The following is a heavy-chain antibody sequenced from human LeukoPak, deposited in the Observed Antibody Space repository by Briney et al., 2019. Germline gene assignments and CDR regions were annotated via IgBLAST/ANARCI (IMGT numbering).Heavy chain of an antibody. CDR3: ARGRERYNWNAPFDY. CDR1: GGSISTYC. V-gene: IGHV4-59*01. J-gene: IGHJ4*02. D-gene: IGHD1-20*01. Sequence: SETLSLTCTVSGGSISTYCWSWLRQPPGKGLEWIGYIFYSGSTNYNPSLKSRVTISVETTKNQFSLTLNSVTAADTAVYYCARGRERYNWNAPFDYWGQGTLVTVSS. CDR2: IFYSGST.